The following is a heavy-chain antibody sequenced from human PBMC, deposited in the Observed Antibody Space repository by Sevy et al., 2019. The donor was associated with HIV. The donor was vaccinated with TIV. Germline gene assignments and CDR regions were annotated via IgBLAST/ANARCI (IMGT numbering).Heavy chain of an antibody. Sequence: SETLSLTCTVSVGSISHYYWSWIRQPPGKGLEWIGFVYYTGNTNYNPSLKGRVTVALDTSKNQFSLKLNSVTAADTAVYYCVRQGGLLDYGMDVWGPGTTVTVSS. J-gene: IGHJ6*02. CDR3: VRQGGLLDYGMDV. CDR2: VYYTGNT. CDR1: VGSISHYY. V-gene: IGHV4-59*01. D-gene: IGHD2-15*01.